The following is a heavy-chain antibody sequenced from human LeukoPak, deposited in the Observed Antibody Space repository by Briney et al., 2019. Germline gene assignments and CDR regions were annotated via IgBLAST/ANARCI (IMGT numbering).Heavy chain of an antibody. CDR3: ARGLKGYCSSTSCYRWFDP. Sequence: ASVKLSCKASGYTFTIYYINWVRQATGQGLEWMGCMNPNSGNTGYAQKFQGRVTMTRNTSISTAYMELRSLRSQDTAVYYCARGLKGYCSSTSCYRWFDPWGQGTLVTVSS. CDR2: MNPNSGNT. J-gene: IGHJ5*02. CDR1: GYTFTIYY. V-gene: IGHV1-8*01. D-gene: IGHD2-2*01.